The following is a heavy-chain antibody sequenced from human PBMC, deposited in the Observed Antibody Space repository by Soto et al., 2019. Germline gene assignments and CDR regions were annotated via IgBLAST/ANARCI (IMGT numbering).Heavy chain of an antibody. Sequence: QVQLVQSGAEVKKPGASVKVSCKASGYTFTSYYMHWVRQAPGQGLEWMGIINPSGGSTSYAQKFQAKVTMTRDTSTSTVYMELSSLRSEDTAVYYCARGGITMVRGVIPWFDPWGQGTLVTVSS. D-gene: IGHD3-10*01. J-gene: IGHJ5*02. V-gene: IGHV1-46*01. CDR1: GYTFTSYY. CDR3: ARGGITMVRGVIPWFDP. CDR2: INPSGGST.